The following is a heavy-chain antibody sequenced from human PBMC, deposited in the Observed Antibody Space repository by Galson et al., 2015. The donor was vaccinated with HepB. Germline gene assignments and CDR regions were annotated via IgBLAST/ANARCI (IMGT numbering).Heavy chain of an antibody. J-gene: IGHJ4*02. CDR2: IIPDFKTA. CDR1: GGTFRNYG. Sequence: SVKVSCKASGGTFRNYGINWVRQAPGQGLEWMGGIIPDFKTANYAQKFQGRLTMTTGTSTSTTYMELRGLRPDDTATYYCVRQIGGYWGQGTLITVSS. D-gene: IGHD3-16*01. V-gene: IGHV1-69*05. CDR3: VRQIGGY.